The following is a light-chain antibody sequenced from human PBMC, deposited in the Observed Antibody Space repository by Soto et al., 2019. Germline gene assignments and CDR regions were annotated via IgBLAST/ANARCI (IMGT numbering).Light chain of an antibody. V-gene: IGKV3-15*01. J-gene: IGKJ4*01. CDR2: GAS. CDR3: QQYNKWPLA. CDR1: QSVSSN. Sequence: EIVMTQSPATLSVSPGERATLSCRASQSVSSNIAWYQQKPGQAPRLLIYGASSRATGIPARFSGSGSGTVFTLTISSLQSEDFAVYSCQQYNKWPLAFGGGTKVEIK.